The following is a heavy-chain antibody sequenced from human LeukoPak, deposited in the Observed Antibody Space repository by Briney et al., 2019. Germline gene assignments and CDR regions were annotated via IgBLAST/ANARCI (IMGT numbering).Heavy chain of an antibody. D-gene: IGHD2-21*02. J-gene: IGHJ4*02. CDR2: INGSGSTT. CDR1: GFTFSANA. V-gene: IGHV3-23*01. CDR3: AKDRCGSDCPSPETNYFDD. Sequence: GGSLRLSCAASGFTFSANAMTWVRQAPGKGPEWVSRINGSGSTTDYTDSVKGRFTISRDNSKNTLYLQMNSLRAEDTAVYYCAKDRCGSDCPSPETNYFDDWGQGTLVTVSS.